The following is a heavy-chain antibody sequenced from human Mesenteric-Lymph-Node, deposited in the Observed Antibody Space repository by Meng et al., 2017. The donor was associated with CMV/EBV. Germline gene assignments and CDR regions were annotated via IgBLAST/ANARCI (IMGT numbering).Heavy chain of an antibody. CDR1: GFTFSDYY. CDR3: ARDRFCSSCSSYYYYGMDV. J-gene: IGHJ6*02. V-gene: IGHV3-11*01. D-gene: IGHD2-21*01. Sequence: GGSLRLSCAASGFTFSDYYMTWIRQAPGKGLEWVSCISTSSSTIYYADSVKGRFTISRDNAKNSLYLQMNSLRAEDTAVYYCARDRFCSSCSSYYYYGMDVWGQGTTVTVSS. CDR2: ISTSSSTI.